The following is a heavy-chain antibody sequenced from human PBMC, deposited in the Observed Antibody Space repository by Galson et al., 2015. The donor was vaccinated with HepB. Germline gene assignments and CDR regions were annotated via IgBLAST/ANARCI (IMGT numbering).Heavy chain of an antibody. V-gene: IGHV3-66*01. CDR2: VYTGGSS. D-gene: IGHD3-22*01. CDR1: GFTVSNIY. J-gene: IGHJ3*01. Sequence: SLRLSCAASGFTVSNIYMSWVRQAPGTGLEWVSDVYTGGSSYYTDSVKGRFIISRDSSKNTLYLQMNSLRAGDTAVYYCARSRYYYDTTGYYDAFDVWGQGTMVTVSS. CDR3: ARSRYYYDTTGYYDAFDV.